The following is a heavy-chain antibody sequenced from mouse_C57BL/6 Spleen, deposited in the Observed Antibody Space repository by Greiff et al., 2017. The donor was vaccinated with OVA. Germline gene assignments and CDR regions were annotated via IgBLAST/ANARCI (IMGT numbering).Heavy chain of an antibody. CDR3: ARNYYGNYVAY. Sequence: EVKLEESGGGLVKPGGSLKLSCAASGFTFSDYGMHWVRQAPEKGLEWVAYISSGSSTIYYADTVKGRFTISRDNAKNTLFLQMTSLRSEDTAMYYCARNYYGNYVAYWGQGTLVTVSA. V-gene: IGHV5-17*01. CDR2: ISSGSSTI. D-gene: IGHD2-1*01. CDR1: GFTFSDYG. J-gene: IGHJ3*01.